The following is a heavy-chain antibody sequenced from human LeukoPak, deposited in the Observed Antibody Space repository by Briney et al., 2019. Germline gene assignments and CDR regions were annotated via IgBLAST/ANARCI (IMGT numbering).Heavy chain of an antibody. Sequence: GGSLRLSCAASGFTFSDYYMSWIRQAPGKGLEWVSYISSSGTNIHYADSVKGRFIISRDNAKNSLDLRMNSLRAEDTAVYYCARGRGYSYADWGQGTLVTVSS. CDR2: ISSSGTNI. CDR1: GFTFSDYY. CDR3: ARGRGYSYAD. D-gene: IGHD5-18*01. J-gene: IGHJ4*02. V-gene: IGHV3-11*01.